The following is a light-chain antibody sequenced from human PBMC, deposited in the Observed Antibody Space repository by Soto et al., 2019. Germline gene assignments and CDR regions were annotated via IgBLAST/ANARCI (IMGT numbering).Light chain of an antibody. CDR3: SSYTGGNPSYV. J-gene: IGLJ1*01. Sequence: QSALTQPPSASGSPGQSVTISCTGTKSDIGVYDFVSWYQHHPGKAPRLIIYEVVQRPSGVPDRFSGSKSGNTASLTVSGLQAEDEADYYCSSYTGGNPSYVFGTGTKVTVL. V-gene: IGLV2-8*01. CDR2: EVV. CDR1: KSDIGVYDF.